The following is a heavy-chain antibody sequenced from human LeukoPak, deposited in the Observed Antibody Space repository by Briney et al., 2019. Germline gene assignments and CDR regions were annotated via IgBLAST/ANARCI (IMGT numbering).Heavy chain of an antibody. D-gene: IGHD3-10*01. CDR1: GFTFSSYS. CDR3: ARDRYYGSWEYYYGMDV. Sequence: PGGSLRLSCAASGFTFSSYSMSWVRQAPGKGLEWVSSISSSSSYIYYADSVKGRFTISRDNAKNSLYLQMNSLRAEDTAVYYCARDRYYGSWEYYYGMDVWGQGTTVTVSS. V-gene: IGHV3-21*01. CDR2: ISSSSSYI. J-gene: IGHJ6*02.